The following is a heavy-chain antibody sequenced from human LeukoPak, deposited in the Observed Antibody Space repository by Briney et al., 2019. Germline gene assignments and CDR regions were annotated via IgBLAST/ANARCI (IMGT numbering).Heavy chain of an antibody. CDR1: GYKFTDDY. V-gene: IGHV1-2*02. J-gene: IGHJ4*02. CDR3: APTAEAYTSWWKV. D-gene: IGHD3-16*01. Sequence: GASVKVSCKASGYKFTDDYMHWVRQAPGQGLEFMGWINPDSGFTNYAQKFKGRVTVTRDTSISTAYLEVRSLTSDDTAVYYCAPTAEAYTSWWKVWGQGTLVTVSS. CDR2: INPDSGFT.